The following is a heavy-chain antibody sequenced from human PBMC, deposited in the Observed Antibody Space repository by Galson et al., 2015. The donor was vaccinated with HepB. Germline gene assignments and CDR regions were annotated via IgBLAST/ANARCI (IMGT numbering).Heavy chain of an antibody. J-gene: IGHJ6*02. V-gene: IGHV1-69*13. D-gene: IGHD1-20*01. CDR1: GGTFSSYA. Sequence: SVKVSCKASGGTFSSYAISWVRQAPGQGLEWMGGIIPIFGTANYAQKFQGRVTITADESTSTAYMELSSLRSEDTAVYYCARGTYNWNDARSYYYYGMDVWGQGTTVTVSS. CDR2: IIPIFGTA. CDR3: ARGTYNWNDARSYYYYGMDV.